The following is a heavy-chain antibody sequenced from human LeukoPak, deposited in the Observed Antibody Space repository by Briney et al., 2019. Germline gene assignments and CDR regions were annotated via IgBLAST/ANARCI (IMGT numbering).Heavy chain of an antibody. V-gene: IGHV4-39*01. Sequence: SETLSLTCTVSGGSISSIDYYWGWVRQPPGKGREWFGTIFYNGATQYNPSLKSRIAMGVDKSMNQFSLKLTSVTAADTAVYFCARETRFDDSSGHTTGYWGQGTLVTVSS. D-gene: IGHD3-22*01. CDR1: GGSISSIDYY. J-gene: IGHJ4*02. CDR2: IFYNGAT. CDR3: ARETRFDDSSGHTTGY.